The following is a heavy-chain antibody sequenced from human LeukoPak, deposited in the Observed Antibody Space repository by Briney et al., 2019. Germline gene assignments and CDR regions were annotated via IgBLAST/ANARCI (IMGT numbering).Heavy chain of an antibody. V-gene: IGHV3-23*01. J-gene: IGHJ4*02. D-gene: IGHD3-10*01. CDR2: ISGSGGST. Sequence: GGSLRLSCAASGFTFSSYAMSWVRQAPGKGLEWVSAISGSGGSTYYADSVKGLFTIDRENSKNTLYLQMNSLRAEDTAVYYCARSGSYYSPFDYWGQGTLVTVSS. CDR1: GFTFSSYA. CDR3: ARSGSYYSPFDY.